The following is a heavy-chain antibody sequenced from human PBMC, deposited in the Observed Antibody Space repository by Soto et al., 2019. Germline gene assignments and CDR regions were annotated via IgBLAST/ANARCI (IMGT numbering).Heavy chain of an antibody. J-gene: IGHJ4*02. D-gene: IGHD3-10*01. CDR2: ISGGST. CDR3: TKDSGWTSAD. Sequence: EVPLLESGGGLVQPGGSRRLSCAASGFTFSDYGFSWVRQAPGKGLEWVSGISGGSTYYADSVKGRFIISRDNSKSTLFLEMDSLRVEDTAVYYCTKDSGWTSADWGQGTLVTVSS. V-gene: IGHV3-23*01. CDR1: GFTFSDYG.